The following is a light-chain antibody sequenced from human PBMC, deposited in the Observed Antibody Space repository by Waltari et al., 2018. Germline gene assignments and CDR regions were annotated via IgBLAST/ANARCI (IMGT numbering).Light chain of an antibody. CDR2: DDG. V-gene: IGLV3-21*02. CDR1: KIGSKN. CDR3: QVWDSGSNHYV. J-gene: IGLJ1*01. Sequence: SYELTPPPSVSVAPGQTAWTTFDGDKIGSKNWHLSQHKPGQAPVLVVYDDGDRPSGIPERFAGSNSGNTAALTISRVDAGDEAEYYCQVWDSGSNHYVFGTVTKVTVL.